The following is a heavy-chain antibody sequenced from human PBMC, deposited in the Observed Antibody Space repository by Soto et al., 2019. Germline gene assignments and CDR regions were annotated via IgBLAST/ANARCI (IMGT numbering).Heavy chain of an antibody. J-gene: IGHJ4*02. CDR3: ARVSSNYDILTGYWSHYFDY. Sequence: ASVKVSCKASGGTFSIYTISWVRQAPGQGLEWMGRIIPILGIANYAQNFQGRVTITADKSTSTAYMELGSLRSEDTAVYYFARVSSNYDILTGYWSHYFDYWGLGTLVTVSS. D-gene: IGHD3-9*01. CDR2: IIPILGIA. CDR1: GGTFSIYT. V-gene: IGHV1-69*02.